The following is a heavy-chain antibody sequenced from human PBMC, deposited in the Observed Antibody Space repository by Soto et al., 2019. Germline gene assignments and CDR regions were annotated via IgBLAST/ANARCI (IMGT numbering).Heavy chain of an antibody. CDR3: AKADRGPYYDFWSGVPYYYYGMDV. CDR2: ISYDGSNK. D-gene: IGHD3-3*01. J-gene: IGHJ6*02. Sequence: QVQLVESGGGVVQPGRSLRLSCAASGFTFSSYGMHWVRQAPGKGLEWVAVISYDGSNKYYADSVKGRFTISRDNYKNTLYLPMNSLRAEDTAVYYCAKADRGPYYDFWSGVPYYYYGMDVCGQGTTVTVSS. CDR1: GFTFSSYG. V-gene: IGHV3-30*18.